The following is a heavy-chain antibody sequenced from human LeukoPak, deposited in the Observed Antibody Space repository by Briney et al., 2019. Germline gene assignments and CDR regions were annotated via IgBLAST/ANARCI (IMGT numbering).Heavy chain of an antibody. CDR3: ADIGGGGSNTR. J-gene: IGHJ1*01. CDR2: IRKKSDRYTT. CDR1: GFTVSDHY. Sequence: SGGSLRLSCVASGFTVSDHYLDWVRQAPGKGLEGVGLIRKKSDRYTTEYAASVKGRFTISRDDSTNSVYLQMSSLKSEDTAVYYGADIGGGGSNTRWGEGTVVTVSS. D-gene: IGHD2-15*01. V-gene: IGHV3-72*01.